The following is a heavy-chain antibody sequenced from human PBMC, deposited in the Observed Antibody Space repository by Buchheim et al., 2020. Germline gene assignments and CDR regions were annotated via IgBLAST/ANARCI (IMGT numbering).Heavy chain of an antibody. J-gene: IGHJ6*02. CDR3: AKARESSYYYYGMDV. Sequence: EVQLLESGGGLVQPGGSLRLSCAASGFTFSSYAMSWVRQAPGKGLEWGSVFSGSGGTTYYADSVRGRFTISRDNSKNTLYLQMNSLRAEDTAVYYCAKARESSYYYYGMDVWGQGTT. CDR1: GFTFSSYA. V-gene: IGHV3-23*01. D-gene: IGHD5-24*01. CDR2: FSGSGGTT.